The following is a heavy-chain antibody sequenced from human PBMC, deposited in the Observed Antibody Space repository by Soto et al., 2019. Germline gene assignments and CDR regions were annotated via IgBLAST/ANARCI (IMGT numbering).Heavy chain of an antibody. CDR1: GFTFSSYS. Sequence: EVQLVEPGGGLVQPGGSLRLSCAASGFTFSSYSMNWVRQAPGKGLEWVSYISSSSSTIYYADSVKGRFTISRDNAKNSLYLQMNSLRDEDTAVYYCARDLCGGDCYSDYYYYYGMDVWGQGTTVTVSS. D-gene: IGHD2-21*02. V-gene: IGHV3-48*02. J-gene: IGHJ6*02. CDR3: ARDLCGGDCYSDYYYYYGMDV. CDR2: ISSSSSTI.